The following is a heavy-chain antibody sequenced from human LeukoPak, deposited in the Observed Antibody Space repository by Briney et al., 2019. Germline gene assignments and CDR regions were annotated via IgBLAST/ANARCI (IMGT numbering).Heavy chain of an antibody. J-gene: IGHJ4*02. V-gene: IGHV4-4*07. Sequence: SETLSLTCTVSVGSIISYYWSWIRQPAGKGREWMGRIYTSGSTNYNPSLKSRVTMSVDTSKNQFSLKLSSVTAADTAVYYCARRGYDYVWGSHSSDYWGQGTLVTVSS. CDR1: VGSIISYY. D-gene: IGHD3-16*01. CDR3: ARRGYDYVWGSHSSDY. CDR2: IYTSGST.